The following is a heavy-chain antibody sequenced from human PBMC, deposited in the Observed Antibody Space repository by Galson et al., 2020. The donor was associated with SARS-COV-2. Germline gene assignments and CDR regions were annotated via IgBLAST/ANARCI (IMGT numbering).Heavy chain of an antibody. J-gene: IGHJ4*02. D-gene: IGHD2-8*01. V-gene: IGHV3-48*03. CDR2: ISSSGSTI. Sequence: GSLRLSCAASGFTFSSYEMNWVRQAPGKGLEWVSYISSSGSTIYYADSVKGRFTISRDNAKNSLYLQMNSLRAEDTAVYYCARGVVLMVYATSKAFDYWGQGTLVTVSS. CDR1: GFTFSSYE. CDR3: ARGVVLMVYATSKAFDY.